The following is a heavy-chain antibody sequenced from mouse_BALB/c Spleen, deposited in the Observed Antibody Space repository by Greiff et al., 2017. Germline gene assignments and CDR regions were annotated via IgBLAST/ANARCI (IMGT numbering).Heavy chain of an antibody. D-gene: IGHD1-1*01. Sequence: VQLQQPGAELVKPGAPVKLSCKASGYTFTSYWMNWVKQRPGRGLEWIGRIDPSDSETHYNQKFKDKATLTVDKSSSTAYIQLSSLTSEDSAVYYCAYYYGSRGWYFDVWGAGTTVTVCS. V-gene: IGHV1-69*02. CDR3: AYYYGSRGWYFDV. J-gene: IGHJ1*01. CDR2: IDPSDSET. CDR1: GYTFTSYW.